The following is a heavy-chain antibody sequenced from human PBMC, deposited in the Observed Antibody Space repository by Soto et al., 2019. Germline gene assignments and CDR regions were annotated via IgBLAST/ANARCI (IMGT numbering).Heavy chain of an antibody. CDR3: ARGIATGQLDP. Sequence: ASVKVSCKASGYTFTRYTMNWVRQAPGQRPEWMGWINPDNGNTKSPQKFQDRVIITRDTSASTAYMDLSSLRSEDTAVYYCARGIATGQLDPWGQGTLVTVSS. D-gene: IGHD2-15*01. CDR1: GYTFTRYT. CDR2: INPDNGNT. J-gene: IGHJ5*02. V-gene: IGHV1-3*01.